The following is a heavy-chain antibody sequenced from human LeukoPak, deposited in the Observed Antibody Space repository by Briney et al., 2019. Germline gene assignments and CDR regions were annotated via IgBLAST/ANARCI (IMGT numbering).Heavy chain of an antibody. CDR3: ARADSSGWYSGDY. CDR2: IWYDGSNK. D-gene: IGHD6-19*01. CDR1: GFTFSSYG. V-gene: IGHV3-33*01. Sequence: GRSLRLSRAASGFTFSSYGMHWVRQAPGKGPEWVAVIWYDGSNKFYADSVKGRFTISRDNSKNTVYLQMNSLRAEDTAVYYCARADSSGWYSGDYWGQGTLVTVSS. J-gene: IGHJ4*02.